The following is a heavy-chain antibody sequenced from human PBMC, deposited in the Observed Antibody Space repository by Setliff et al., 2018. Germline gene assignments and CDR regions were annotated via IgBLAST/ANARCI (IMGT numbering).Heavy chain of an antibody. Sequence: ASVKVSCKVSGYTLTELSMHWVRQAPGKGLEWMGGFDPEEGETIYAQKFQGWVTMTRDTSISTAYMELSRLRSDETAVSYCARALGAAITHFDYWGQGTLVTVSS. CDR3: ARALGAAITHFDY. V-gene: IGHV1-24*01. CDR1: GYTLTELS. J-gene: IGHJ4*02. D-gene: IGHD1-26*01. CDR2: FDPEEGET.